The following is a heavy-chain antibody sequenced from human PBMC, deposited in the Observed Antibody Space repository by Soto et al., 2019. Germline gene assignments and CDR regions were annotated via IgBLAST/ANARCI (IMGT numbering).Heavy chain of an antibody. V-gene: IGHV3-23*01. D-gene: IGHD3-9*01. CDR2: ISGSGGST. CDR3: ATYDILTGYFDY. Sequence: EVQLLESGGGLVQPGGSLRLSCAASGFTFSSYAMSWVRQAPGKGLEWVSAISGSGGSTYYADSVKGRFTISRDNSKNKLYLQVNSLRAEETAVYFCATYDILTGYFDYWGQGTLVTVSS. J-gene: IGHJ4*02. CDR1: GFTFSSYA.